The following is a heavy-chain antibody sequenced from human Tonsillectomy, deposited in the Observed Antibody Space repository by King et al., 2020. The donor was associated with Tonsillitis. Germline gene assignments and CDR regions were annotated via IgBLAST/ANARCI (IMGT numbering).Heavy chain of an antibody. CDR3: ASDVGDCWSGYSRY. D-gene: IGHD3-3*01. Sequence: VQLVESGGGLIQPGGSLRLSCAASGLTVSSNYMSWVRQAPGKGLEWVSLINSGGSTSYADSVKGRFTISRDNSKNTLYLQIHSLRPEDTAVYYCASDVGDCWSGYSRYWGQGTLVTVSS. J-gene: IGHJ4*02. CDR2: INSGGST. CDR1: GLTVSSNY. V-gene: IGHV3-53*01.